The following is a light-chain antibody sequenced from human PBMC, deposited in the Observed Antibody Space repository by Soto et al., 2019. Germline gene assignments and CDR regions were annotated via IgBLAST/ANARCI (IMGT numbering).Light chain of an antibody. J-gene: IGLJ1*01. CDR3: CSYAGSSTPSI. V-gene: IGLV2-23*02. Sequence: QSVLTQPGSVSGSPGQSITISCTGTSSDVGSYNLVSWYQQHPGKAPKLMIYEVSKRPSGVSNRFSGSKSGNTASLTISGLQAEDEADYYCCSYAGSSTPSIFGTGTKLTVL. CDR2: EVS. CDR1: SSDVGSYNL.